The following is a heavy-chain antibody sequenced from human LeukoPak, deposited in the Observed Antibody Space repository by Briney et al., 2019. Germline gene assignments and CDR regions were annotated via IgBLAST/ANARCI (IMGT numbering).Heavy chain of an antibody. CDR2: IKQDGSEK. V-gene: IGHV3-7*02. CDR3: ARGKGLDY. CDR1: GFTFSSFY. Sequence: GGSLRLSCAASGFTFSSFYMSWVRQVPGKGLEWVANIKQDGSEKYYADSEKGRFTISRDNAQNSLYLQMNSLRAEDTALYYCARGKGLDYWGQGTLVTVSS. J-gene: IGHJ4*02.